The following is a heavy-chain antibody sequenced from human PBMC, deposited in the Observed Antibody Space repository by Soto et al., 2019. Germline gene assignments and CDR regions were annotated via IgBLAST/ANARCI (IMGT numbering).Heavy chain of an antibody. CDR2: ISASGGVT. D-gene: IGHD1-26*01. CDR1: GFTFSSYA. CDR3: AARLAVATTKCFEY. J-gene: IGHJ4*02. V-gene: IGHV3-23*01. Sequence: GGSLRLSCAASGFTFSSYAMSWVRQAPGEGLEWVSIISASGGVTQYAESVKGRFIISRDNSKDILNLQMNTLRAEDTAVYYCAARLAVATTKCFEYWGQGALVTVSS.